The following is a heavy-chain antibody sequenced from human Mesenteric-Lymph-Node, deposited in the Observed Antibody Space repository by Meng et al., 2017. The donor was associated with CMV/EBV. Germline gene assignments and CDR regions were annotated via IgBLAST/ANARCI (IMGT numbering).Heavy chain of an antibody. CDR1: GYTFNAYA. V-gene: IGHV1-3*01. Sequence: CEASGYTFNAYAVHWVRQAPGQRLQWMGRINSANGDTKYSQKFQDRVTITRDTSATYTELNSLTSEDTAFYYCAGSSGAYFDWLPDFWGQGTLVTVSS. J-gene: IGHJ4*02. CDR3: AGSSGAYFDWLPDF. CDR2: INSANGDT. D-gene: IGHD3-9*01.